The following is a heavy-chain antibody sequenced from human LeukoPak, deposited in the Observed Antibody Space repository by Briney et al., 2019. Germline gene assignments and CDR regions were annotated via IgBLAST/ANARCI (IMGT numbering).Heavy chain of an antibody. CDR1: GYTFTSYG. D-gene: IGHD3-22*01. CDR2: ISAYNGNT. CDR3: ARDVILSYDSSGYLGNYYYYGMDV. V-gene: IGHV1-18*01. J-gene: IGHJ6*02. Sequence: ASVKVSCKASGYTFTSYGISWVRQAPGQGLEWMGWISAYNGNTNYAQKLQGRVTMTTDTSTSTAYMELRSLRSDDTAVYYCARDVILSYDSSGYLGNYYYYGMDVWGQGTTVTVSS.